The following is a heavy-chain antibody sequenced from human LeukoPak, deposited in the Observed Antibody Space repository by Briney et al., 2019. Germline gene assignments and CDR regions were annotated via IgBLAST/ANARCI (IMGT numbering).Heavy chain of an antibody. J-gene: IGHJ2*01. CDR1: GFTFSTHD. CDR3: ARAVGHWYFDP. Sequence: GGSLRLSCAASGFTFSTHDMSWVRQAPGKGLEWVSAISRSGDGTTYADSVKGRFTISRDNSKNTLYLQMNSLRAEDTAVYYCARAVGHWYFDPWGRGTLVTVSS. V-gene: IGHV3-23*01. CDR2: ISRSGDGT.